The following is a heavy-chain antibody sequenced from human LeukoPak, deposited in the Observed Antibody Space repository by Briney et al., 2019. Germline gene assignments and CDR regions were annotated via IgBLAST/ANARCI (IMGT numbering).Heavy chain of an antibody. D-gene: IGHD3-22*01. CDR2: IYHSGSA. Sequence: SETLSLTCTVSGYSISSGYYWGWIRQPPGKGLEWIGSIYHSGSAYYNPSLKSRVTISVDTSKNQFSLKLSSVTAADTAVYYCARDGYYYHSRGYSNWFDPWSQGTLVTVST. CDR3: ARDGYYYHSRGYSNWFDP. V-gene: IGHV4-38-2*02. J-gene: IGHJ5*02. CDR1: GYSISSGYY.